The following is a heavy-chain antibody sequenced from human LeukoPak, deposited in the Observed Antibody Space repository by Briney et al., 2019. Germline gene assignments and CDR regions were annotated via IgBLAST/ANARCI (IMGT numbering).Heavy chain of an antibody. CDR3: ARDSYMDV. V-gene: IGHV4-38-2*02. CDR2: IYHSGST. Sequence: SETLSLTCTVSGYSISSGYYWGWIRQPPGKGLEWIGSIYHSGSTYYNPSLTSRVTISVDTSKNQFSLKLSSVTAADTAVYYCARDSYMDVWGKGTTVTVSS. CDR1: GYSISSGYY. J-gene: IGHJ6*03.